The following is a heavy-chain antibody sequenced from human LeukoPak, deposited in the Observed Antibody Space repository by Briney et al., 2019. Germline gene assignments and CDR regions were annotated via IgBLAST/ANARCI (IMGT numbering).Heavy chain of an antibody. V-gene: IGHV3-7*01. Sequence: GGSLRLSCAASGFSLSNYWMNWVRQAPGKGLEWVASIRPDGSEKYYVGSLRGRFTISRDDARSSLYLQMNSLRAEDTAVYYCAEGGYWGQGTLVTVSS. J-gene: IGHJ4*02. CDR2: IRPDGSEK. CDR3: AEGGY. CDR1: GFSLSNYW.